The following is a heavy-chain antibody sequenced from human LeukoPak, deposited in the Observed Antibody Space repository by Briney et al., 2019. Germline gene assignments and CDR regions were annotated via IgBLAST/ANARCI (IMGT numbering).Heavy chain of an antibody. Sequence: GGSLRLSCAASGLPFSTYWMSWVRQAPGKGLEWVAVTSYDGSNKYYADSVKGRFTISRDNSKNTLYLQMNSLRAEDTAVYYCARDSPYDSSGYTFDYWGQGTLVTVSS. CDR1: GLPFSTYW. CDR2: TSYDGSNK. J-gene: IGHJ4*02. D-gene: IGHD3-22*01. CDR3: ARDSPYDSSGYTFDY. V-gene: IGHV3-30-3*01.